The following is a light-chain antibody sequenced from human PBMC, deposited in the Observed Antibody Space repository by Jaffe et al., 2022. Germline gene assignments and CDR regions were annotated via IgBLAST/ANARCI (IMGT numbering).Light chain of an antibody. Sequence: DIVMTQSPDSLAVSLGERATINCKSSQSVLYSSNNNNYLAWYQQKPGQPPKLLIYWASTRESGVPGRFSGSGSGTDFTLTISSLQAEDVAVYYCQQYYSTLWTFGQGTKVEIK. J-gene: IGKJ1*01. CDR1: QSVLYSSNNNNY. V-gene: IGKV4-1*01. CDR3: QQYYSTLWT. CDR2: WAS.